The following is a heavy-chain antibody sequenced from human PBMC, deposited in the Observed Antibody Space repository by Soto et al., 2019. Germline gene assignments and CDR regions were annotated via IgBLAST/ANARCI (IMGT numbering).Heavy chain of an antibody. CDR2: IGQAGSEK. V-gene: IGHV3-7*01. Sequence: PGGSLRLSCVAPCFTFSSYWMSWARPAPEKGLEWVANIGQAGSEKSYVDSVKGRFTISRDNAKNSLYLQMNRLRAEDTAVYYCARVYCAGDGYSAHLYAFDIWGQRTMVTVSS. D-gene: IGHD2-21*02. CDR3: ARVYCAGDGYSAHLYAFDI. J-gene: IGHJ3*02. CDR1: CFTFSSYW.